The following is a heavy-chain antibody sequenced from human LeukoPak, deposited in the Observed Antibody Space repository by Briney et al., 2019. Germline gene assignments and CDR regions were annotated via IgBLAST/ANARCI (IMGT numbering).Heavy chain of an antibody. V-gene: IGHV1-2*02. Sequence: ASVKVSCKSSGYTFTGYYMHWVRQPPGQGLEWMGCINPNSGGTNYAQKFQGRVTMTRDTSISTAYMELSRLRSDDTAVYYCARDWSPDAAAGLNWFDPWGQGTLVTVSS. CDR3: ARDWSPDAAAGLNWFDP. CDR2: INPNSGGT. CDR1: GYTFTGYY. J-gene: IGHJ5*02. D-gene: IGHD6-13*01.